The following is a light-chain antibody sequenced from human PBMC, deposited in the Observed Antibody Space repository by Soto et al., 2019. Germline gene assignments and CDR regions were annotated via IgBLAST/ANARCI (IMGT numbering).Light chain of an antibody. CDR1: HSVSRY. CDR2: DTS. Sequence: EIVMTQSPATLSVSPGERATLSCRASHSVSRYLAWYQQKPGQAPRLLIYDTSNRATGIPDRFSGGGSGTDFTLTISRLEPEDFAVYYCQQFSSYPLTFGGGTKVDIK. V-gene: IGKV3-11*01. J-gene: IGKJ4*01. CDR3: QQFSSYPLT.